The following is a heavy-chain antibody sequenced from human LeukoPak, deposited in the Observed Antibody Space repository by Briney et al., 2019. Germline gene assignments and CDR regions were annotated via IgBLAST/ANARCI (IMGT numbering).Heavy chain of an antibody. CDR3: AKEGYSSGWYLDC. D-gene: IGHD6-19*01. CDR1: GFSFSNYG. V-gene: IGHV3-30*02. CDR2: IRYDGSNK. Sequence: PGGSLRLSCAASGFSFSNYGMHWVRQAPGKGLEWVAFIRYDGSNKYYEDSVKGRFTISRDDSKNTLYLQMNSLRAEDTAVYYCAKEGYSSGWYLDCWGQGTLVIVSS. J-gene: IGHJ4*02.